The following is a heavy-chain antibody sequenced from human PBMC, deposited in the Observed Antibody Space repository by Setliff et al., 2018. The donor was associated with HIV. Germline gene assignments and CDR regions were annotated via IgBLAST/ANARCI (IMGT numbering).Heavy chain of an antibody. Sequence: SETLSLTCAVSGGSISSGGYSWNWIRQPPGKGLEWIGYISSRGSTYYNPSLKSRITMSVDTSQNQVSLKLSSVTAADTAVYFCARLEKLDDISYFDYWGQGTLVTVSS. V-gene: IGHV4-30-2*05. D-gene: IGHD3-3*02. CDR2: ISSRGST. CDR1: GGSISSGGYS. J-gene: IGHJ4*02. CDR3: ARLEKLDDISYFDY.